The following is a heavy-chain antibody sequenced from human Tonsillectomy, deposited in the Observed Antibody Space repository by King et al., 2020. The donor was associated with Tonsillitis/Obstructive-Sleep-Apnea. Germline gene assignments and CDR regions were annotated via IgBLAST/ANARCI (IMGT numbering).Heavy chain of an antibody. D-gene: IGHD2-21*01. CDR1: GGSISSYY. CDR2: IYYSGST. CDR3: ARSYCGGDCYLLEYYFDY. Sequence: QLQESGPGLVKPSETLSLTCTVSGGSISSYYWSWIRQPPGKGLEWIGYIYYSGSTNYNPSLKSRVTISVDTSKNQFSLKLSSVPAADTAVYYCARSYCGGDCYLLEYYFDYWGQGTLVTVAS. V-gene: IGHV4-59*08. J-gene: IGHJ4*02.